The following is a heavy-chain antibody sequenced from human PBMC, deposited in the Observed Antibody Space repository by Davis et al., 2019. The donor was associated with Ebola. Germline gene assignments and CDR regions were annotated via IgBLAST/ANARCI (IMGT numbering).Heavy chain of an antibody. CDR3: VSLRH. V-gene: IGHV3-11*01. Sequence: PGGSLRLSCAAPGFTFSDNYMTWIRQAQGKGLEWVAYISYSGATIYYADSVKGRFTISRDNAKNSLHLQMNSLRVEDTAMYYCVSLRHWGQGARATVSS. CDR2: ISYSGATI. CDR1: GFTFSDNY. J-gene: IGHJ4*02.